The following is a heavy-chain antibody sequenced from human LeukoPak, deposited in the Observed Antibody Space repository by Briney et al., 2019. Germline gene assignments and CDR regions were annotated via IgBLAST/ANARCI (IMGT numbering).Heavy chain of an antibody. CDR2: ISTTGSTR. CDR1: GFTFSGSS. Sequence: GGSLRLSCSASGFTFSGSSMNWVRQAPGKGLEWLSYISTTGSTRRYADSVKGRFTISGDNAENSLYLQMNSLRVEDTAVYYCAKGDDYGDSLFDYWGQGTLVTVSS. CDR3: AKGDDYGDSLFDY. J-gene: IGHJ4*02. V-gene: IGHV3-48*03. D-gene: IGHD4-17*01.